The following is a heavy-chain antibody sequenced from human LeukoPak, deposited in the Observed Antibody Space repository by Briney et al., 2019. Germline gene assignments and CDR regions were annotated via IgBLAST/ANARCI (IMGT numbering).Heavy chain of an antibody. J-gene: IGHJ4*02. Sequence: SETLSLTCAVYGGSFSGYYWSWIRQPPGKGLEWIGEINHSGSTNYNPPLKSRVTISVDTSKNQFSLKLSSVTAADTAVYYCARAINIAAPGPGYWGQGTLVTVSS. D-gene: IGHD6-13*01. V-gene: IGHV4-34*01. CDR1: GGSFSGYY. CDR2: INHSGST. CDR3: ARAINIAAPGPGY.